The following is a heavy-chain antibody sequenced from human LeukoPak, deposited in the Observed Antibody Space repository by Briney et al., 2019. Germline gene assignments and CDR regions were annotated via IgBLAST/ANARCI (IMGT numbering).Heavy chain of an antibody. D-gene: IGHD3-9*01. J-gene: IGHJ6*03. Sequence: SETLSLTWTVSGYSISSGHYWGWIRQPPGKGLEWIGSIYHSGSTYYNPSLKSRVTISVDTSKNQFSLKLSSVTAADTAVYYCARAFFDYPPPYYYYYMDVWGKGTTVTVSS. V-gene: IGHV4-38-2*02. CDR1: GYSISSGHY. CDR3: ARAFFDYPPPYYYYYMDV. CDR2: IYHSGST.